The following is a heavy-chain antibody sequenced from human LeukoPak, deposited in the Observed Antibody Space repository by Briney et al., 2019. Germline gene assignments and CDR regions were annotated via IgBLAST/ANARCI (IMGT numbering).Heavy chain of an antibody. Sequence: SETLSLTCTVSGGSISSYYWSWIRQPPGKGLEWIGYIYYSGSTYYNPSLKSRVTISVDTSKNQFSLKLSSVTAADTAVYYCARLAACSGGSCSHGGWFDPWAREPWSPSPQ. J-gene: IGHJ5*02. CDR3: ARLAACSGGSCSHGGWFDP. V-gene: IGHV4-59*08. CDR2: IYYSGST. CDR1: GGSISSYY. D-gene: IGHD2-15*01.